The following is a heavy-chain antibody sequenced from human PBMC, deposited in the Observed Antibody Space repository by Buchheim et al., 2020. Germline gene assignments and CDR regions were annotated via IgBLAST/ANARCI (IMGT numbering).Heavy chain of an antibody. CDR1: GFTFSSYG. J-gene: IGHJ6*03. D-gene: IGHD3-10*01. CDR3: ANDAILYYYGANPPEIYYYIDV. V-gene: IGHV3-30*18. Sequence: QVQLVESGGGVVQPGRSLRLSCAASGFTFSSYGMHWVRQAPGKGLEWVAVISYDGSNKYYADSVKGRFTISRDNSKNTLYLQMNSLRAEDTAVYYCANDAILYYYGANPPEIYYYIDVWGKGTT. CDR2: ISYDGSNK.